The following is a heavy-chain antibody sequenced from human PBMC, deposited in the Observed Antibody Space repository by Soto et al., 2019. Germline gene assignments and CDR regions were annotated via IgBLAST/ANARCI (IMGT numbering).Heavy chain of an antibody. J-gene: IGHJ4*02. D-gene: IGHD4-17*01. V-gene: IGHV1-2*04. CDR1: GYTFTGFY. CDR3: ASGGSTVTREFDY. CDR2: INPKSGDT. Sequence: QVQLVQSGAEVKKPGASVKVSCKALGYTFTGFYMHWVRQAPGQGREWMGWINPKSGDTEYAQKFQGWVTMTRDTSISTAYMELSRLKSDDTAVYYCASGGSTVTREFDYWGQGTLVSVSS.